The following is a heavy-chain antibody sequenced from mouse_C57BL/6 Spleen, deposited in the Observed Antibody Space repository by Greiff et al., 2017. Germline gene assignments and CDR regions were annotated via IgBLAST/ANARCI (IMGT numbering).Heavy chain of an antibody. CDR3: ARDDYGRRAFDY. V-gene: IGHV5-4*01. CDR2: ISDGGSYT. Sequence: EVKLVESGGGLVKPGGSLKLSCAASGFTFSSYAMSWVRQTPEKRLEWVATISDGGSYTYYPDNVKGRFTISRDNAKNNLYLQMSHRKSEDTAMYYCARDDYGRRAFDYWGQGTTLTVSS. J-gene: IGHJ2*01. D-gene: IGHD2-4*01. CDR1: GFTFSSYA.